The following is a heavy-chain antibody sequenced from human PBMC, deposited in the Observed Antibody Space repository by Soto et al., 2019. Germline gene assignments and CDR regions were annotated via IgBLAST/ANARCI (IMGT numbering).Heavy chain of an antibody. V-gene: IGHV3-43*01. CDR3: AKDRAAVTGAYYYYGMDV. CDR2: ISWDGGST. D-gene: IGHD6-19*01. J-gene: IGHJ6*02. CDR1: GFTFDDYT. Sequence: EVQLVESGVVVVQPGGSLRLSCAASGFTFDDYTMHWVRQAPGKGLEWVSLISWDGGSTYYADSVKGRFIISRDNSKNSLYLQMNSLRTEDTALYYCAKDRAAVTGAYYYYGMDVWGQGTTVTVSS.